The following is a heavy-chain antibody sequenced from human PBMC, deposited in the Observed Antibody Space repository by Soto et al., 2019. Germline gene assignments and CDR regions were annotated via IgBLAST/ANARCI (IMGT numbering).Heavy chain of an antibody. J-gene: IGHJ6*03. V-gene: IGHV4-59*08. Sequence: SETLSLTCTVSGGSISNQYWRWSRQPPGKGLEWIGYVSYSGSTNYNPSLKSRVTISVDTSKNQFSLKLSSVTAADTAVYYCARRYDFWRRYLYYYYMDIRGKGTTVTLSS. CDR2: VSYSGST. CDR1: GGSISNQY. CDR3: ARRYDFWRRYLYYYYMDI. D-gene: IGHD3-3*01.